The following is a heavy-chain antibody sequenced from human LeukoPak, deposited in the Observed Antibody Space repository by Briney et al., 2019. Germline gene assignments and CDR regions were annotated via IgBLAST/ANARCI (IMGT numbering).Heavy chain of an antibody. CDR3: ATSAGDYRAGHYYYMGV. CDR1: GYTFTGYY. D-gene: IGHD4-11*01. Sequence: ASVKVSCKASGYTFTGYYFHWVRQAPGQGLEWMGWINPNTAGTNYAQKFLGGVTLTWDTSISAAYMELNRLTSDDTAVYYCATSAGDYRAGHYYYMGVWGKGTSVTVSS. J-gene: IGHJ6*03. CDR2: INPNTAGT. V-gene: IGHV1-2*02.